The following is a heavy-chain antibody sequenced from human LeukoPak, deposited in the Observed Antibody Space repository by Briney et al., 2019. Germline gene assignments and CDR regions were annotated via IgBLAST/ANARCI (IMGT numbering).Heavy chain of an antibody. CDR1: GGSVSSGSYY. D-gene: IGHD3-22*01. J-gene: IGHJ5*02. V-gene: IGHV4-61*01. CDR3: AREEYSSGYYYWFDP. Sequence: SETLSLTCTVSGGSVSSGSYYWSWLRQPPGTGLEWIGYIYYSGSTNYNPSLKSRVTISVDTSKNQFSLKLSSVTAADTAVYYCAREEYSSGYYYWFDPWGQGTLVTVSS. CDR2: IYYSGST.